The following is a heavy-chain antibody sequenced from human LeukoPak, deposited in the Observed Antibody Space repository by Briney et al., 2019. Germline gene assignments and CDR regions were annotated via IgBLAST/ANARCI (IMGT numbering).Heavy chain of an antibody. CDR3: ARVRRDYSFGSNGLDV. J-gene: IGHJ6*01. Sequence: SETLSLTCTVSGGSISNFYWAWIRQPPGKGLEWIGYLYSTGSTTYNPSLESRVTISLDTSKNQFSLKLRFVTAADTAVYYCARVRRDYSFGSNGLDVWGRGTTVTVSS. CDR1: GGSISNFY. D-gene: IGHD5-18*01. V-gene: IGHV4-59*01. CDR2: LYSTGST.